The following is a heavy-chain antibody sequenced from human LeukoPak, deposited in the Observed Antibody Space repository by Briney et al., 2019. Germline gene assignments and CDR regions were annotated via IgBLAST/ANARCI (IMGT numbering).Heavy chain of an antibody. D-gene: IGHD2-15*01. CDR2: IIPIFGTA. V-gene: IGHV1-69*01. CDR1: GGTFSSYA. CDR3: ARYCSGGSCPFDY. J-gene: IGHJ4*02. Sequence: SVKVSCKASGGTFSSYAISWVRQAPGQGLEWMGGIIPIFGTANYAQKFQGRVTITADESTSTAYKELSSLRSEDTAVYYCARYCSGGSCPFDYWGQGTLVTVSS.